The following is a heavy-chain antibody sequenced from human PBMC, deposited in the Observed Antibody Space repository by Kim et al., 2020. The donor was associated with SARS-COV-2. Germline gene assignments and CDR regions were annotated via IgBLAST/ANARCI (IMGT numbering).Heavy chain of an antibody. V-gene: IGHV4-34*01. CDR1: GGSFSGYY. J-gene: IGHJ4*02. CDR2: INHSGST. D-gene: IGHD1-26*01. Sequence: SETLSLTCAVYGGSFSGYYWSWIRQPPGKGLEWIGEINHSGSTNYNPSLKSRVTISVDTSKNQFSLKLSSVTAADTAVYYCAREGIPTLEGRWLLPRRGYFDYWGQGTLVTVSS. CDR3: AREGIPTLEGRWLLPRRGYFDY.